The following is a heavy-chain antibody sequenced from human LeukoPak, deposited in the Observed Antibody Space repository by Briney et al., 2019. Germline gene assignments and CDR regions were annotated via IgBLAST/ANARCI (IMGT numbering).Heavy chain of an antibody. D-gene: IGHD3-10*01. J-gene: IGHJ4*02. CDR1: EFTFSRYW. Sequence: GGSLRLSCVASEFTFSRYWMSWVRQAPGKGLEWVANIKQDGDKKHYVDSVRGRFIISRDNAKNSLHLQMNSLRAEDTAVYYCARFAKGYGSGDIDYWGQGTLVTVSS. CDR2: IKQDGDKK. V-gene: IGHV3-7*01. CDR3: ARFAKGYGSGDIDY.